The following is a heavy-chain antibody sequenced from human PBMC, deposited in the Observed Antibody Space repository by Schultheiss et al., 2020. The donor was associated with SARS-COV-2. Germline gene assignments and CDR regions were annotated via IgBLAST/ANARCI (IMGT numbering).Heavy chain of an antibody. D-gene: IGHD6-19*01. CDR1: GFTFSSYG. V-gene: IGHV3-30*19. CDR3: AREPSAVAGTGDYYYYYGMDV. CDR2: IWYDGSNK. J-gene: IGHJ6*02. Sequence: GESLKISCAASGFTFSSYGMHWVRQAPGKGLEWVAVIWYDGSNKYYADSVKGRFTSSRDNSKNTLYLQMNSLRAEDTAVYYCAREPSAVAGTGDYYYYYGMDVWGQGTTVTVSS.